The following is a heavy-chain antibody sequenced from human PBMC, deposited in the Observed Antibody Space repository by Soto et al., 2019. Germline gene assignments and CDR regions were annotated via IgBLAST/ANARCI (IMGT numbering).Heavy chain of an antibody. Sequence: ASVKVSCKASGYTFTSYGISWVRQAPGQGLEWMGWISAYNGNTNYAQKLQGRVTMTTDTSTSTAYMELRSLRSDDTSVYYCARAVGDGYYYGMDVWGQGTTVTVSS. CDR3: ARAVGDGYYYGMDV. J-gene: IGHJ6*02. CDR2: ISAYNGNT. CDR1: GYTFTSYG. V-gene: IGHV1-18*01.